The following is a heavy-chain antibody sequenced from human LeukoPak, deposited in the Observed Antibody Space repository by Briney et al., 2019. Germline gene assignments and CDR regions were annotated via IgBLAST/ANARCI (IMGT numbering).Heavy chain of an antibody. V-gene: IGHV4-31*03. Sequence: PSQTLSLICTVSGGSISSGGYYWSWIRQHPGKGLEWIVCIYYSGSTYYNPSLKSRVTISVDTSKNQFSLKLSSVTAADTAVYYCASSSDFSSSWYELDYWGQGTLVTVSS. CDR2: IYYSGST. CDR3: ASSSDFSSSWYELDY. J-gene: IGHJ4*02. D-gene: IGHD6-13*01. CDR1: GGSISSGGYY.